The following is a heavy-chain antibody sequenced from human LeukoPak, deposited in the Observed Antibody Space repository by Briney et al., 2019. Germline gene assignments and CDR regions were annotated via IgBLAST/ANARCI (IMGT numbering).Heavy chain of an antibody. CDR3: AKESGYSYGYSHLDY. CDR1: GFTFSSYG. CDR2: IWYDGSNK. Sequence: GRSLRLSCAASGFTFSSYGMHWVRQAPGKGLEWVAVIWYDGSNKYYADSVKGRFTISRDNSKNTLYLQMNSLRAEDTAVYYCAKESGYSYGYSHLDYWGQGTLVTVSS. D-gene: IGHD5-18*01. J-gene: IGHJ4*02. V-gene: IGHV3-33*06.